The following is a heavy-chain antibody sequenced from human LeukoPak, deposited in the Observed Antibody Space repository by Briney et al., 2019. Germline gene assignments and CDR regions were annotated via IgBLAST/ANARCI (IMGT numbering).Heavy chain of an antibody. CDR2: SRNKANSYTT. J-gene: IGHJ4*02. Sequence: AGGSLRLSCAASGFTLSDHYIDWVRQAPGKGLEWVGRSRNKANSYTTEYAASVKGRFTISRDDSKNSLYLQMNSLKTEDTAVYYCARSSGRSVFDNWGQGTLVTVSS. CDR3: ARSSGRSVFDN. V-gene: IGHV3-72*01. D-gene: IGHD1-26*01. CDR1: GFTLSDHY.